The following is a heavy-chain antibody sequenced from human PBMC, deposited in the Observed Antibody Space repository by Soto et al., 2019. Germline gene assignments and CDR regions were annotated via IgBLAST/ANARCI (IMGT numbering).Heavy chain of an antibody. CDR3: ARLPYPWGWFDP. Sequence: QVQLVESGGGLVKPGGSLRLSCAASGFSFSDYYMSWIRQAPGKGLEWISYISNSGRTIYYADCLKGRFTISRDNAKNSLYLQMNSLRVDDTAMYYCARLPYPWGWFDPWGQGTLVTVSS. CDR1: GFSFSDYY. CDR2: ISNSGRTI. J-gene: IGHJ5*02. D-gene: IGHD3-16*01. V-gene: IGHV3-11*01.